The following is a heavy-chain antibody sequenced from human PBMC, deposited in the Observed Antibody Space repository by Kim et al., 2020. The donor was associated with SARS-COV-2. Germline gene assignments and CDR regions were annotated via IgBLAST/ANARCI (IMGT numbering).Heavy chain of an antibody. CDR2: IDPSDSYT. CDR3: ARQRGVWFGELTDAFDI. Sequence: GESLKISCKGSEYSFTSYWISWVRQMPGKGLEWMGRIDPSDSYTNYSPSFQGHVTIPADKSISTAYLQWSSLKASDTAMYYCARQRGVWFGELTDAFDIWGQGTMVTVSS. CDR1: EYSFTSYW. J-gene: IGHJ3*02. V-gene: IGHV5-10-1*01. D-gene: IGHD3-10*01.